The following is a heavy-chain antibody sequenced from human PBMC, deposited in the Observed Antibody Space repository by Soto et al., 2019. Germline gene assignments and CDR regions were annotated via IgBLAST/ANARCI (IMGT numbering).Heavy chain of an antibody. CDR3: AKRAYYDSSAYSDY. CDR2: ISGSGSST. J-gene: IGHJ4*02. V-gene: IGHV3-23*01. CDR1: GFTFSSYA. D-gene: IGHD3-22*01. Sequence: PGGSLRLSCAASGFTFSSYAKSWVRQAPGKGLEWVSAISGSGSSTYYADSVKGRFTISRDNSKNTLYLQMNSLRAEDTAVYYCAKRAYYDSSAYSDYRGQATLGTVSS.